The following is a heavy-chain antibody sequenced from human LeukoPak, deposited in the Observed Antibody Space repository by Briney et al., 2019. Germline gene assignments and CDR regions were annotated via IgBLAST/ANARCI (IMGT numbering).Heavy chain of an antibody. CDR2: INNDGSTK. CDR3: ARDRGYPDSFNI. D-gene: IGHD3-10*01. CDR1: AFNFGPFW. J-gene: IGHJ3*02. V-gene: IGHV3-74*01. Sequence: GGSLRLSCAASAFNFGPFWMHWVRHPPGKGLVWISHINNDGSTKVYADSVKGRFTISRDNAKNTLYLQMNSLRADDTAVYYCARDRGYPDSFNIWGEGTMVTVSS.